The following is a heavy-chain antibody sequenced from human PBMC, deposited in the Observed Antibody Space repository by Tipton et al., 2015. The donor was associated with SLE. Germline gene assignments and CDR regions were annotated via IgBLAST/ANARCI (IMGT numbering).Heavy chain of an antibody. Sequence: TLSLTCAVYGGSFSSYYWSWIRQPPGKGLEWIGYIYYSGSTNYNPSLKSRVTISVDTSKNQFSLKLSSVTAADTAVYYCARVLYSSSFFDYWGQGTLVTVSS. D-gene: IGHD6-6*01. V-gene: IGHV4-59*01. CDR2: IYYSGST. CDR1: GGSFSSYY. J-gene: IGHJ4*02. CDR3: ARVLYSSSFFDY.